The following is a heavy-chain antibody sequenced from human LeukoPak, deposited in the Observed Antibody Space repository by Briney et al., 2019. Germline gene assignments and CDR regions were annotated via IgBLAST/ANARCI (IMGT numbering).Heavy chain of an antibody. CDR1: GFTFSSYG. Sequence: PGGSLRLSCAASGFTFSSYGMSWVRQAPGKGLEWVSAISGSGGSTYYADSVKGRFTISRDNSKNTLYLQMNSLRAEDTAVYYCAKDTTSIRGWHFDYWGQGTLVTVSS. D-gene: IGHD6-19*01. V-gene: IGHV3-23*01. J-gene: IGHJ4*02. CDR2: ISGSGGST. CDR3: AKDTTSIRGWHFDY.